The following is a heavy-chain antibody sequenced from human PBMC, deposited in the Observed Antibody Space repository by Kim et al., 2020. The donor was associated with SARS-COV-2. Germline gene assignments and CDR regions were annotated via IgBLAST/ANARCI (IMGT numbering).Heavy chain of an antibody. V-gene: IGHV4-34*01. CDR3: ARGPKWKNAFDI. J-gene: IGHJ3*02. CDR1: GGSFSGYY. D-gene: IGHD1-1*01. Sequence: SETLSLTCAVYGGSFSGYYWSWIRQPPGKGLEWIGEINHSGSTNYNPSLKSRVTISVDTSKNQFSLKLSSVTAADTAVYYCARGPKWKNAFDIWGQGTMVTVSS. CDR2: INHSGST.